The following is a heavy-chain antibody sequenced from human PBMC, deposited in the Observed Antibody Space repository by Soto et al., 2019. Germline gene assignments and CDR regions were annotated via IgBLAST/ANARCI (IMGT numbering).Heavy chain of an antibody. Sequence: GGSLRLSCAASGFTFISYAMTWVRQAPGKGLEWVSVMSGSGGSTYYVDSVKGRFTISRDNSKNTLYLQMNSLRAEDTAVYYCAKGSNYDFWSGYYFDHWGQGTLVTVSS. D-gene: IGHD3-3*01. V-gene: IGHV3-23*01. CDR2: MSGSGGST. J-gene: IGHJ4*02. CDR3: AKGSNYDFWSGYYFDH. CDR1: GFTFISYA.